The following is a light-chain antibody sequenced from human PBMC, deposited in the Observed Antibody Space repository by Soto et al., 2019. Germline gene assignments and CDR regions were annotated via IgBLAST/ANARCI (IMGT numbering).Light chain of an antibody. J-gene: IGLJ3*02. CDR3: QSYDSSLWV. Sequence: NFMLTQPHSVSESPGKTVTISCTRSSGSIASNYVQWYQQRPGSAPTTVIYEDNQRPSGVPGRFSGSIDSSSNSASLTISGLKTEDEADYYCQSYDSSLWVFGGGTQLTVL. CDR1: SGSIASNY. V-gene: IGLV6-57*03. CDR2: EDN.